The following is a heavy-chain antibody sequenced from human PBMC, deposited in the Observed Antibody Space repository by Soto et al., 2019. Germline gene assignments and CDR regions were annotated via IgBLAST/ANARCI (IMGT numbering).Heavy chain of an antibody. J-gene: IGHJ4*02. CDR3: ARDPPGGGPNFDY. CDR2: INPGNSDT. D-gene: IGHD2-15*01. CDR1: GYTFTSYD. V-gene: IGHV1-3*01. Sequence: ASVKVSCKTSGYTFTSYDINWVRQATGQGLEWMGCINPGNSDTNYSQKFQGRVSITRDTSANTASMELSSLRSEDTAVYYCARDPPGGGPNFDYWGQGALVTAPQ.